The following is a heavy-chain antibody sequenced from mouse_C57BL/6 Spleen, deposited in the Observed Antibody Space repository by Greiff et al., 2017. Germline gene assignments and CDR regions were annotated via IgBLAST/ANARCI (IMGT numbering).Heavy chain of an antibody. CDR3: ARRSPVTTRAMDG. Sequence: VKLQQSGAELMKPGASVKLSCKATGFTFTGYWIAWVKQRPGHGLEWIGEILPGSGSTNYNEKFKGKAPFTADTSSNTAYMQLGSLTTEDSAIHSSARRSPVTTRAMDGWGQGASVTVYS. CDR2: ILPGSGST. V-gene: IGHV1-9*01. CDR1: GFTFTGYW. D-gene: IGHD2-12*01. J-gene: IGHJ4*01.